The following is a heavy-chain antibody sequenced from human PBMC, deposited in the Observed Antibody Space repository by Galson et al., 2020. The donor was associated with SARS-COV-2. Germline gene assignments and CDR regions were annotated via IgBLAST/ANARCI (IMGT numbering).Heavy chain of an antibody. CDR1: GFTFSTAW. CDR2: IKTRSDGETT. J-gene: IGHJ6*04. CDR3: AIRFGGRVYMDV. V-gene: IGHV3-15*01. D-gene: IGHD3-10*01. Sequence: GESLKISCAVSGFTFSTAWMIWVRQAPGKGLEWVGRIKTRSDGETTDYGAPVKGRFIISRDDSKDTLYLHMNSLRTEDTAVYYCAIRFGGRVYMDVWGKGTTVTVSS.